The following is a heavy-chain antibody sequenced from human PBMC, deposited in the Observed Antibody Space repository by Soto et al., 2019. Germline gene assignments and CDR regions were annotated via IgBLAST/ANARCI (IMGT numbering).Heavy chain of an antibody. Sequence: EVQLLESGGGLVQPGGSLRLSCTASGFTFSSHAMTWVRQAPGTGLEWVSGLSDSGGSTYYADSVKGRFTISRDNSMNTLYLQMNTLRAEDTAVYYCAKVSSSWYAGFFDLWGQGTLVTVSS. CDR2: LSDSGGST. D-gene: IGHD6-13*01. CDR1: GFTFSSHA. J-gene: IGHJ4*02. V-gene: IGHV3-23*01. CDR3: AKVSSSWYAGFFDL.